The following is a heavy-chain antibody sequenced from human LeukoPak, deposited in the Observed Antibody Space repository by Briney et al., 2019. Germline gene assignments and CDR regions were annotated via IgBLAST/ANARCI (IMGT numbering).Heavy chain of an antibody. CDR1: GFTSSNYD. V-gene: IGHV3-13*04. J-gene: IGHJ3*01. Sequence: GGSLRLSCAASGFTSSNYDMHWVRQATGKGLEWVSVISRTGFTHYPDSVRGRFTISRENAKNSMYLQMNSLRAGDTAVYYCAGGLGGSTALDVWGQGTMVTVSS. D-gene: IGHD1-26*01. CDR3: AGGLGGSTALDV. CDR2: ISRTGFT.